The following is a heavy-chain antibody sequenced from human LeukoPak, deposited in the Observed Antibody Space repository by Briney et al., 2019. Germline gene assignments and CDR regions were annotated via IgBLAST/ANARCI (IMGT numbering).Heavy chain of an antibody. J-gene: IGHJ3*02. CDR1: GYSITSGYY. D-gene: IGHD6-6*01. CDR3: AREGSSSLGAFDI. Sequence: PSETLSLTCTVSGYSITSGYYWGWIRQPPGKGLEWIGSIYYSGSTYYNPSLKSRVTISVDTSKNQFSLKLSSVTAADTAVYYCAREGSSSLGAFDIWGQGTMVTVSS. V-gene: IGHV4-38-2*02. CDR2: IYYSGST.